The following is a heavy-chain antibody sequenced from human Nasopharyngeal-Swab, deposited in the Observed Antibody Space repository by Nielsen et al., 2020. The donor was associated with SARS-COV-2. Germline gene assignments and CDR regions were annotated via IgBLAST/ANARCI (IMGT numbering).Heavy chain of an antibody. J-gene: IGHJ4*02. D-gene: IGHD3-16*02. V-gene: IGHV4-59*08. CDR1: GGSISSYY. CDR2: IYYSGST. Sequence: SETLSLTCTVSGGSISSYYWSWIRQPPGKGLEWIGYIYYSGSTNYNPSLKSRVTISVDTSKNQFSLKLSSVTAADTAVYYCARGTLGLGELSPIHPPDYWGQGTLVTVSS. CDR3: ARGTLGLGELSPIHPPDY.